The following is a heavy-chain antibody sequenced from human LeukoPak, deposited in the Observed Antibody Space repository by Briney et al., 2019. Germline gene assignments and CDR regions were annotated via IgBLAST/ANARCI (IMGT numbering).Heavy chain of an antibody. V-gene: IGHV3-74*01. D-gene: IGHD5-24*01. CDR1: GFTFSTYW. CDR2: ISPDGSST. Sequence: GGSLRLSCAASGFTFSTYWMNWVRQAPGRGLEWVSRISPDGSSTTYADSVKGRFTTSRDNAKNTLYLQMNSLRAEDTAVYYCARDRWLKAFDAFAIWGQGTMVTVSS. CDR3: ARDRWLKAFDAFAI. J-gene: IGHJ3*02.